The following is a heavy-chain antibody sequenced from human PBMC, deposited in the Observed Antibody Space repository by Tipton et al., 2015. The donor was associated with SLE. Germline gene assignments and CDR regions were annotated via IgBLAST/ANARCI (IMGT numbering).Heavy chain of an antibody. CDR2: INIDGSST. CDR3: AKERITGTTMYYYGMDV. J-gene: IGHJ6*02. V-gene: IGHV3-74*01. Sequence: SLRLSCAASGFTFSSYWVHWVRQAPGKGLVWVSRINIDGSSTTYADSVKGRFTISRDNAKNSLFLQMNSLRSEDTALYYCAKERITGTTMYYYGMDVWGQGTTVTVSS. CDR1: GFTFSSYW. D-gene: IGHD1-7*01.